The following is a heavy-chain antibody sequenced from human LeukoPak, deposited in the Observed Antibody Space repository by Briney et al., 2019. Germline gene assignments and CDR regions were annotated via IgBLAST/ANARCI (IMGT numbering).Heavy chain of an antibody. D-gene: IGHD3-10*01. V-gene: IGHV3-30*18. Sequence: GRSLRLSCAASGFTFSSYAIHWVRQAPGKGLEWVAVISYDGSNKFYADSVKGRFTISRDNSKNTLYLQMNSLRAEDTAVYYCAKDRVRGVIIYLEWFDPWGQGTLVTVSS. CDR3: AKDRVRGVIIYLEWFDP. CDR2: ISYDGSNK. J-gene: IGHJ5*02. CDR1: GFTFSSYA.